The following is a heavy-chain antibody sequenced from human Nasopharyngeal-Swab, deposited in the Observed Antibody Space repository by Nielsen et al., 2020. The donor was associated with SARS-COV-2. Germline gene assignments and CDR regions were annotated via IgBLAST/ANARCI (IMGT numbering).Heavy chain of an antibody. J-gene: IGHJ6*03. CDR3: ARGERNYDFWSGYYTAGVDNYYMDV. CDR2: IYYSGST. Sequence: WIRQPPGKGLEWIGYIYYSGSTNYNPSLKSRVTISVDTSKNQFSLKLSSVTAADTAVYYRARGERNYDFWSGYYTAGVDNYYMDVWGKGTTVTVSS. D-gene: IGHD3-3*01. V-gene: IGHV4-59*01.